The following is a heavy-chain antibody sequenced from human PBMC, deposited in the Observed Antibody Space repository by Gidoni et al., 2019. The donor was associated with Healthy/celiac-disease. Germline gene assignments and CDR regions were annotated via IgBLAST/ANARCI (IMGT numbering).Heavy chain of an antibody. V-gene: IGHV3-30*04. CDR2: ISYDGSNK. CDR3: AKDLGSGSYYYY. Sequence: TFSSYAMHWVRQAPGKGLEWVAVISYDGSNKYYADSVKGRFTISRDNSKNTLYLQMNSLRAEDTAVYYCAKDLGSGSYYYYWGQGTLVTVSS. CDR1: TFSSYA. J-gene: IGHJ4*02. D-gene: IGHD1-26*01.